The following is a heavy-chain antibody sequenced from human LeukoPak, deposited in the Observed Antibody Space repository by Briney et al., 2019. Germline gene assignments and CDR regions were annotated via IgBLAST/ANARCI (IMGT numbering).Heavy chain of an antibody. Sequence: GGSLRLSCAASGFTFSSYAMSWVRQAPGKGLEWVSAISGSGGSTYYADSVKGRFTISRDNSKNTLYLQMNSLRAEDTAVYYCAPVVRKVRGFLPTIDYWGQGTLVTVSS. CDR3: APVVRKVRGFLPTIDY. D-gene: IGHD3-10*01. CDR2: ISGSGGST. J-gene: IGHJ4*02. CDR1: GFTFSSYA. V-gene: IGHV3-23*01.